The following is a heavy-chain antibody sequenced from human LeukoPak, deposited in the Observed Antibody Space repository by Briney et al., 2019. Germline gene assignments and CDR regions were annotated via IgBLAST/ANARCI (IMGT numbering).Heavy chain of an antibody. CDR2: IYPGDSDT. CDR1: GYSFTSYW. CDR3: ARALVGAATLSY. Sequence: GESLKISCKGSGYSFTSYWIAWVRQMPGKGLEWMGVIYPGDSDTRYSPSFQGQVTLSADKSISTAYLQWSSLKASDTAIYYCARALVGAATLSYWGQGTLVTVSS. V-gene: IGHV5-51*01. J-gene: IGHJ4*02. D-gene: IGHD1-26*01.